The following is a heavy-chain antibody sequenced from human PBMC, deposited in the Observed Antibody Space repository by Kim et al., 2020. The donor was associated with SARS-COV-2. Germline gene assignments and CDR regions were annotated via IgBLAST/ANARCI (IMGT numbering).Heavy chain of an antibody. CDR3: AKAMDYDILTGYYPYYYYDMVV. J-gene: IGHJ6*02. CDR2: ISYDGSNK. V-gene: IGHV3-30*18. D-gene: IGHD3-9*01. Sequence: GGSLRLSCAASGFTFSSYGMHWVRQAPGKGLEWVAVISYDGSNKYYADSVKGRFTISRDNSKNTLYLKMNSLRAEDTAVYYCAKAMDYDILTGYYPYYYYDMVVWRHGTTVTFSS. CDR1: GFTFSSYG.